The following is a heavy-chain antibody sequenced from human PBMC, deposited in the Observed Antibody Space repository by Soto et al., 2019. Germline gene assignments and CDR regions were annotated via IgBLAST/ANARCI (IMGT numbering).Heavy chain of an antibody. Sequence: EVQLLESGGGLVQPGGSLRLSCAASGFTFSSYAMSWVRQAPGKGLEWVSAISGSGGSTYYADSVKGRFTISRDNSKNPLYLQMNSLTAEDSAVYYCAKVNGGSSWYYYYYGMDVWGQGTTVTVSS. CDR1: GFTFSSYA. V-gene: IGHV3-23*01. CDR2: ISGSGGST. D-gene: IGHD6-13*01. CDR3: AKVNGGSSWYYYYYGMDV. J-gene: IGHJ6*02.